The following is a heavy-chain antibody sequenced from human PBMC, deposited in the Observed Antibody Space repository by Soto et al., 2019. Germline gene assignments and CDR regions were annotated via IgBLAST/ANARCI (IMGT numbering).Heavy chain of an antibody. CDR2: VNPYSGNT. D-gene: IGHD3-16*01. CDR3: ARGRFRRTWFDP. Sequence: QVQLVQSGAEVKKPGASVKVSCKASGYTFSDYDINWVRQAAGQGLEWMGWVNPYSGNTGSAQKFQGRVTMTIDTSITTAYIELSSLKFEDTAVYYCARGRFRRTWFDPWGQGTLVTVSS. V-gene: IGHV1-8*01. CDR1: GYTFSDYD. J-gene: IGHJ5*02.